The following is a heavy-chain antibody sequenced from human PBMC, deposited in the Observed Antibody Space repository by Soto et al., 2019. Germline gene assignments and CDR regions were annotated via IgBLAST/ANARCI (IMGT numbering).Heavy chain of an antibody. CDR2: ISYDGSSK. D-gene: IGHD3-22*01. Sequence: AGGSLRLSCAASGFTFSSYAMHWVRQAPGKGLEWVAVISYDGSSKYYADSVKGRFTISRDNSKNTLYLQMNSLRAEDTAVYYCARDSSGYYSFDYWGQGTLVTVYS. J-gene: IGHJ4*02. V-gene: IGHV3-30-3*01. CDR3: ARDSSGYYSFDY. CDR1: GFTFSSYA.